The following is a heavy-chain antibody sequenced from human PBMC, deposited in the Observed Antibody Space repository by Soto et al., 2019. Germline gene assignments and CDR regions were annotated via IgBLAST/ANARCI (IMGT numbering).Heavy chain of an antibody. D-gene: IGHD1-1*01. J-gene: IGHJ6*02. CDR3: ARDRKLELPGNYYYYGMDV. CDR1: GGSIRYYF. V-gene: IGHV4-59*01. Sequence: SETLSLTCIVSGGSIRYYFWTWIRQSPGRGLEWIGYISSSGTVKYNSSLKSRVTISLDRSRNQFSLKLSSVTAADTAVYFCARDRKLELPGNYYYYGMDVWGQGTTVTVSS. CDR2: ISSSGTV.